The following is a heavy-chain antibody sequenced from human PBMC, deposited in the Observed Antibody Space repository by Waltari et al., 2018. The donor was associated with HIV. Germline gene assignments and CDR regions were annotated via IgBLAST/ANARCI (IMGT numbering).Heavy chain of an antibody. Sequence: EVQLVESGGGLVKPGGSLRLSCAASGFPFSRHHMTWVRQAPGKGLEWVSFISSSSSYIYYADSVKGRFTISRDNAKNSLNLQMNSLRAEDTAVYYCARDSLRGIGADGNWFDPWGQGTLVTVSS. CDR1: GFPFSRHH. CDR3: ARDSLRGIGADGNWFDP. CDR2: ISSSSSYI. V-gene: IGHV3-21*01. D-gene: IGHD6-13*01. J-gene: IGHJ5*02.